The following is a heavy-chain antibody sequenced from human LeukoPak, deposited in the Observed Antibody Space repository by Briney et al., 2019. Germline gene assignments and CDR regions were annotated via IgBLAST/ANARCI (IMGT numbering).Heavy chain of an antibody. Sequence: PSETLSLTCTVSGGSIISNSYYWGWIRQPPGMGLEWIGYIYHSGSAYYNPSLKSRVTISVDTSKNQFSLKLGSVAAADTAVYYCARRDCGGGSCYYFDYWGQGTLVTVSS. V-gene: IGHV4-39*01. D-gene: IGHD2-15*01. CDR1: GGSIISNSYY. CDR2: IYHSGSA. CDR3: ARRDCGGGSCYYFDY. J-gene: IGHJ4*02.